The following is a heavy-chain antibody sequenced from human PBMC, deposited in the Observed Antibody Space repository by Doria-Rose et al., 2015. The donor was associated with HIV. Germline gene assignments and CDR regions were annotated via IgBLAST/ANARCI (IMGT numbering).Heavy chain of an antibody. D-gene: IGHD6-13*01. CDR1: GVSLSSPGMG. CDR2: IFSDGER. Sequence: QITLKESGPVLVRPTETLTLTCTVSGVSLSSPGMGVSWIRQPPGKALEWLANIFSDGERSYQTYLKSRLTISRGTAKSQVVLTMTDMDPVDTATYYCARIKSSRWYHKYYFDFWGQGTRVIVSA. V-gene: IGHV2-26*01. J-gene: IGHJ4*02. CDR3: ARIKSSRWYHKYYFDF.